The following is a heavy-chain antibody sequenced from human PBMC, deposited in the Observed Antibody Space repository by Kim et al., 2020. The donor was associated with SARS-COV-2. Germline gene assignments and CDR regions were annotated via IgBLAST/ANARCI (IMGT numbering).Heavy chain of an antibody. CDR2: VSGSGVST. V-gene: IGHV3-23*01. Sequence: VRQAPGKGLEWVSTVSGSGVSTFYADSVKGRFNISRDNSDNTLYLQVNSLSAEDTAVYFCARVLYGFDYWGQGTPVTVSS. CDR3: ARVLYGFDY. D-gene: IGHD3-16*01. J-gene: IGHJ4*02.